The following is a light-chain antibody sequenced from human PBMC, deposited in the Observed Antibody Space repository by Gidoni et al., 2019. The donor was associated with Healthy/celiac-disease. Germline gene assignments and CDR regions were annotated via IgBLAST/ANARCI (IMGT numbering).Light chain of an antibody. Sequence: DIQMTQSPSTLSASVGDRVTITCRASQSISSWLAWYQQKPEKATKLLIYKASSLESGVPSRFSSRGSGTEFTLTISSLQPDDFATYYCQQYNSYRWTFGQGTKVEIK. CDR1: QSISSW. J-gene: IGKJ1*01. V-gene: IGKV1-5*03. CDR2: KAS. CDR3: QQYNSYRWT.